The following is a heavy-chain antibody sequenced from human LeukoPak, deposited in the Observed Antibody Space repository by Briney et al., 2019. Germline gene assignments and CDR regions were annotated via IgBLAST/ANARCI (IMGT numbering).Heavy chain of an antibody. CDR3: ARGFGAGNYYYGWFDP. Sequence: SETLSLTCTVSGGSISSYYWSWIRQPPGKGLEWIAYIYYSGSTNYNPSLKSRVTISVDSSKNQFSLKLSSVTAADTAVYYCARGFGAGNYYYGWFDPWGQGTLVSVSS. D-gene: IGHD3-10*01. CDR2: IYYSGST. J-gene: IGHJ5*02. V-gene: IGHV4-59*08. CDR1: GGSISSYY.